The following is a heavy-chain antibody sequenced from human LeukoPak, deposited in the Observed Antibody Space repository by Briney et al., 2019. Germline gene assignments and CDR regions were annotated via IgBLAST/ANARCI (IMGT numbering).Heavy chain of an antibody. Sequence: GGSLRLSCAASGFTFSSFAMSWVRQAPRKGLEWVSSISASGGSTYYADSVKGRFTISRDNSRNTLYLQMNSLRAEDTALYYCAKASGTTLTYGDYWGQGTLVTVSS. CDR1: GFTFSSFA. CDR2: ISASGGST. D-gene: IGHD1-7*01. V-gene: IGHV3-23*01. CDR3: AKASGTTLTYGDY. J-gene: IGHJ4*02.